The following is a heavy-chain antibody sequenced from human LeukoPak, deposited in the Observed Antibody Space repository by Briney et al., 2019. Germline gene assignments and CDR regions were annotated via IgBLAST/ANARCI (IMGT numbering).Heavy chain of an antibody. Sequence: ASVKVSCKASGYPFTDYYIHWVRQAPGRGLEWMGWINPDSGGTDYAQKFQGRVTMTRDTSISTAYMELSSLKSDDTAVYYCARAYGVTPGDRWGQGTLVTVSS. J-gene: IGHJ5*02. V-gene: IGHV1-2*02. CDR1: GYPFTDYY. D-gene: IGHD4-17*01. CDR2: INPDSGGT. CDR3: ARAYGVTPGDR.